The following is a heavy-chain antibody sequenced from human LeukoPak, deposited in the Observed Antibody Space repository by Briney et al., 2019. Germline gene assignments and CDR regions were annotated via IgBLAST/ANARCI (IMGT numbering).Heavy chain of an antibody. Sequence: GGSLGLSCAASGFTFRSYGMHWVRQAPGKGLEWVAVIWYDGSNKYYADSVKGRFTISRDNSKNTLYLQMNSLRAEDTAVYYCAKDRSSGYYYVPVSWFDPWGQGTLVTVSS. J-gene: IGHJ5*02. CDR1: GFTFRSYG. CDR3: AKDRSSGYYYVPVSWFDP. CDR2: IWYDGSNK. D-gene: IGHD3-22*01. V-gene: IGHV3-33*06.